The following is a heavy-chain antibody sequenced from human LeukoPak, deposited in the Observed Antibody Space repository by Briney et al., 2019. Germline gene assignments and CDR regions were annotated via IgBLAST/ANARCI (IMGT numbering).Heavy chain of an antibody. V-gene: IGHV3-48*01. Sequence: GGSLRLSCAASGFTFSSYSMNWVRQAPGKGLGWVSYISSSSSTIYYADSVKGRFTISRDNAKNSLYLQMNSLRAEDTAVYYCAAYYDILTGYYFDYWGQGTLVTVSS. CDR3: AAYYDILTGYYFDY. J-gene: IGHJ4*02. D-gene: IGHD3-9*01. CDR2: ISSSSSTI. CDR1: GFTFSSYS.